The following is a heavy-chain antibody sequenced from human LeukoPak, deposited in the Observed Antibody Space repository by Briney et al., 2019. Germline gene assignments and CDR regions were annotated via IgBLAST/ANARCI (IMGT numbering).Heavy chain of an antibody. V-gene: IGHV1-2*02. CDR1: GYTFTAYY. D-gene: IGHD2-21*02. CDR2: INLNSGGT. CDR3: ARVAGGDWYYFDF. J-gene: IGHJ4*02. Sequence: ASVKVSCKASGYTFTAYYMHWVRQAPGQGLEWMGWINLNSGGTNSAQKFQGRVTMTRDTSINAAYMELSRLGSDDTAVYYCARVAGGDWYYFDFWGQGTLVTVSS.